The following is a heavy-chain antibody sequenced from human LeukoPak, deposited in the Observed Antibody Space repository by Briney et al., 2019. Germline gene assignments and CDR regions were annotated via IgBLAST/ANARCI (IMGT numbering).Heavy chain of an antibody. V-gene: IGHV3-7*04. CDR3: AREGYCSGGSCALFDS. CDR1: GFPFSSYW. CDR2: MKEDGTKK. Sequence: GGSLRLPCAASGFPFSSYWMTWVRQAPGKGLEWVANMKEDGTKKYYVDSVKGRFTISRDNAKNSLYLQMNSLRAEDTAVYYCAREGYCSGGSCALFDSWGQGTLVTVSS. J-gene: IGHJ4*02. D-gene: IGHD2-15*01.